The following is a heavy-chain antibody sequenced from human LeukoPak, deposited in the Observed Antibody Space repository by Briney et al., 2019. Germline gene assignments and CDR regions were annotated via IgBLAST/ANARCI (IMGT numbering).Heavy chain of an antibody. CDR3: ARGDRDLAGNDY. CDR2: ISYDGSNK. V-gene: IGHV3-30-3*01. J-gene: IGHJ4*02. Sequence: WGSLRLSCAASGCTFSSYAMHWVRQAPGKGLEWVAVISYDGSNKYYADSVKGRFTISRDNSKNTLYLQMNSLRAEDTAVYYCARGDRDLAGNDYWGQGTLVTVSS. D-gene: IGHD1-14*01. CDR1: GCTFSSYA.